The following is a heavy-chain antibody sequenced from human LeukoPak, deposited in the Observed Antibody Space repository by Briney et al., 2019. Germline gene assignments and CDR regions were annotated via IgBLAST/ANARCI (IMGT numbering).Heavy chain of an antibody. J-gene: IGHJ4*02. CDR3: AKDWYNSLNYFDY. CDR1: GFTFSSYA. CDR2: ISATASNT. V-gene: IGHV3-23*01. Sequence: GGSLRLSCAASGFTFSSYAMSWVRQAPGKGLEWVSAISATASNTYYADSVKGRFTISRDNSKSTLYLQMNSLRVDDTTVYYCAKDWYNSLNYFDYWGQGSLVTVSS. D-gene: IGHD1-1*01.